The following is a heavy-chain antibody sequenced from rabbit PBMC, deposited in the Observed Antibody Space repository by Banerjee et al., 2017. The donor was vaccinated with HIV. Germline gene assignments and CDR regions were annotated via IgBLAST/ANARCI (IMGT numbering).Heavy chain of an antibody. D-gene: IGHD6-1*01. CDR3: ARSDSTAGVAGYAYAFNL. CDR1: GFSFSSGYY. CDR2: IGASTSST. V-gene: IGHV1S40*01. Sequence: QSLEESGGDLVKPGASLTLTCTASGFSFSSGYYMCWVRQAPGKGLEWIACIGASTSSTAYASWAKGRFTISKTSSTTVTLQMTSLTAADTATYFCARSDSTAGVAGYAYAFNLWGQGTLVTVS. J-gene: IGHJ4*01.